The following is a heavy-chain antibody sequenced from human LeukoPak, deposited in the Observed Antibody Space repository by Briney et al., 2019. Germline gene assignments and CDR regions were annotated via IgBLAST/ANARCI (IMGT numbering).Heavy chain of an antibody. CDR3: AKDRPPYGDYVQGFDP. CDR1: GFTFSSYG. CDR2: ISYGGSNK. Sequence: GGSLRLSCAASGFTFSSYGMHWVRQAPGKGLEGVAVISYGGSNKYYADSVKGRFTISRDNSKNTLYLQMNSLRAEDTAVYYCAKDRPPYGDYVQGFDPWGQGTLVTVSS. V-gene: IGHV3-30*18. J-gene: IGHJ5*02. D-gene: IGHD4-17*01.